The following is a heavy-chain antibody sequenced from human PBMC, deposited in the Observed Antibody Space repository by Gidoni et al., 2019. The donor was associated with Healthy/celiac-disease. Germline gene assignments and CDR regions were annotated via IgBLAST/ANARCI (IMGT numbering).Heavy chain of an antibody. CDR1: GFTFIDSY. CDR2: INSSGSTI. J-gene: IGHJ4*02. CDR3: ARDPLIRAVAGPEGY. V-gene: IGHV3-11*01. Sequence: QVQVVEAGGGLVKPGGSLRLSCSASGFTFIDSYMSRIPQAPGKGLEWVSDINSSGSTIYYADSVKGRFTISRDNAKNSLYLQMNSLRAEDTAVYYCARDPLIRAVAGPEGYWGQGTLVTVSS. D-gene: IGHD6-19*01.